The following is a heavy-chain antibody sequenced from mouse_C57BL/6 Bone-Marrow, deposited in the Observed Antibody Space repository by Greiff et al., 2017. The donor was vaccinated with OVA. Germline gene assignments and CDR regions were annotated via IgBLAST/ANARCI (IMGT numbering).Heavy chain of an antibody. J-gene: IGHJ4*01. Sequence: QVQLQQSGAELVRPGASVTLSCKASGYTFTDYEMHWVQQTPVHGLEWLGDIDPETGGTAYNQKFKGKAILTADKSSSTAYMELRSLTSEDSAVYYCTRGYSNYYAMDYWGQGTSVTVSS. CDR3: TRGYSNYYAMDY. CDR1: GYTFTDYE. V-gene: IGHV1-15*01. CDR2: IDPETGGT. D-gene: IGHD2-5*01.